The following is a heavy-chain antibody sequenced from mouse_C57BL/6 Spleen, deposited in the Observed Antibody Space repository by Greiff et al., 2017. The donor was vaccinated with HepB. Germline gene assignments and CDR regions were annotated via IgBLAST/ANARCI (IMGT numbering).Heavy chain of an antibody. CDR3: ARYDYDGSWFAY. Sequence: DVKLQESGGGLVQPGGSLKLSCAASGFTFSDYGMAWVRQAPRKGPEWVAFISNLAYSIYYADTVTGRFTIARENAKNTLYLEMSSLRSEDTAMYYCARYDYDGSWFAYWGQGTLVTVSA. J-gene: IGHJ3*01. CDR1: GFTFSDYG. D-gene: IGHD2-4*01. V-gene: IGHV5-15*01. CDR2: ISNLAYSI.